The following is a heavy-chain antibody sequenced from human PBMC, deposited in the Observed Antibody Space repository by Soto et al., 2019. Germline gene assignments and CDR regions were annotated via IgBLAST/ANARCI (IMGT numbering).Heavy chain of an antibody. CDR2: IYSGGST. V-gene: IGHV3-66*01. J-gene: IGHJ4*02. D-gene: IGHD2-2*01. CDR1: GFTVSSNY. Sequence: HPGGSLRLSCAASGFTVSSNYMSWVRQAPGKGLEWVSVIYSGGSTYYADSVKGRFTISRDNSKNTLYLQMNSLRAEDTAVYYCAREVRRSSWPFVYWGQGALVTGSA. CDR3: AREVRRSSWPFVY.